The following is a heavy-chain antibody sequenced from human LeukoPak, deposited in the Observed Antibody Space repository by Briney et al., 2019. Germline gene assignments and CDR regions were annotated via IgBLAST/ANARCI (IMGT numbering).Heavy chain of an antibody. D-gene: IGHD3-10*01. CDR1: AGSISSYY. CDR3: ARDVGGWSDY. Sequence: SETLSLTCTVSAGSISSYYWSWIRQPPGKGLEWIGYIYYSGSTNYNPSLKSRVTISVDTSKNQFSLQLSSVTAADTAVYYCARDVGGWSDYWGQGTLVTVSS. J-gene: IGHJ4*02. CDR2: IYYSGST. V-gene: IGHV4-59*01.